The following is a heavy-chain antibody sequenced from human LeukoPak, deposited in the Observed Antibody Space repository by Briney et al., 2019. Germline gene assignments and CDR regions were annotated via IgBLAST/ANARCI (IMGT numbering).Heavy chain of an antibody. CDR3: ARGLYSSSWYRDYFDY. J-gene: IGHJ4*02. D-gene: IGHD6-13*01. Sequence: ASVKVSCKASGYTFTGYYMHWVRQAPGQGLEWMGWINPNSGGTNYAQKFQGRVTMTRDTSIGTAYMELSRLRSDDTAVYYCARGLYSSSWYRDYFDYWGQGTLVTVSS. CDR2: INPNSGGT. V-gene: IGHV1-2*02. CDR1: GYTFTGYY.